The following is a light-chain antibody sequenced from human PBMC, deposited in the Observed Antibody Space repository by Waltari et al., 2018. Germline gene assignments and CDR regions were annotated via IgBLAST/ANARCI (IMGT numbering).Light chain of an antibody. V-gene: IGKV3-11*01. CDR2: DAF. CDR1: QSLSSY. CDR3: QLRINWRPAYT. J-gene: IGKJ2*01. Sequence: EILLTPSPATLSLSPGERATLSCWASQSLSSYLAWYQQKPGQAPRILIYDAFNRDTSSPARLSGSGSVTDFTLTISSREPEDFAVYYCQLRINWRPAYTFGQGTKLEI.